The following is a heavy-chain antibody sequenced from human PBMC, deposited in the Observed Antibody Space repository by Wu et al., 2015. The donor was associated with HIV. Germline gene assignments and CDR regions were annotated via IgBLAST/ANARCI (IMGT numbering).Heavy chain of an antibody. CDR2: INSNSGGT. D-gene: IGHD6-19*01. Sequence: QVQLVQSGAEVKKPGASVKVSCKASGYTFTDYYIHWVRQAPGQGLEWMGWINSNSGGTNYAQKFQGRVTMTRNTSIRTAYMELSSLRSEDTAVYYCARQRVYTSGWYIYDYWGQGTLVTVSS. V-gene: IGHV1-2*02. CDR1: GYTFTDYY. J-gene: IGHJ4*02. CDR3: ARQRVYTSGWYIYDY.